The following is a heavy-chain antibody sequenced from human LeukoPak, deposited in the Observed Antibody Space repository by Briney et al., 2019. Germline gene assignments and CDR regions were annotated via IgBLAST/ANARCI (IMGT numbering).Heavy chain of an antibody. CDR1: GGSISSHY. V-gene: IGHV4-59*11. CDR2: IYYSGST. Sequence: PSETLSLTCTVSGGSISSHYWSWIRQPPGKGLEWIGYIYYSGSTNYNPSLKSRVTISVDTSKNQFSLKLSSVTAADTAVYYCARARVEMATTAIDYWGQGTLVTVSS. J-gene: IGHJ4*02. D-gene: IGHD5-24*01. CDR3: ARARVEMATTAIDY.